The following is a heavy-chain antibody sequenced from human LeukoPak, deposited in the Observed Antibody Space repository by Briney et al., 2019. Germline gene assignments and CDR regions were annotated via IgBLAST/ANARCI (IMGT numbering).Heavy chain of an antibody. CDR3: ARAPGDYDSRGYRTYYFDH. Sequence: PSETLSLTCTVSGGSISSYYWNWIRQPPGKGLEWIGYIYYSGITNYNPSLTSRVTISVGTSKNQFSLRLSSVTAADTAVYYCARAPGDYDSRGYRTYYFDHWGQGTLVTVSS. D-gene: IGHD3-22*01. CDR2: IYYSGIT. V-gene: IGHV4-59*01. CDR1: GGSISSYY. J-gene: IGHJ4*02.